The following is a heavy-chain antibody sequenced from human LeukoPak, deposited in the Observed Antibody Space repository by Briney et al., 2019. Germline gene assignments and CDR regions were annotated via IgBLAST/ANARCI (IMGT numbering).Heavy chain of an antibody. CDR2: INPNSGGT. V-gene: IGHV1-2*02. D-gene: IGHD3-3*01. Sequence: GASVKVSCKASGYTFTGYYMHWVRQAPGQGLEWMGWINPNSGGTNYAQKFQGRVTMTRDTSIGTAYMELSRLRSDDTAVYYCASSSEDDFWSEGTSRYYYYMDVWGKGTTVTVSS. CDR1: GYTFTGYY. J-gene: IGHJ6*03. CDR3: ASSSEDDFWSEGTSRYYYYMDV.